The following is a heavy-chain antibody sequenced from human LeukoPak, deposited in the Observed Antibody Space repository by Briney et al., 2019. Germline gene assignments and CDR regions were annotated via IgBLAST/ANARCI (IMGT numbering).Heavy chain of an antibody. CDR3: ARGKNEMYYFDY. CDR1: GFTFSSYW. CDR2: IKQDGSEK. D-gene: IGHD5-24*01. J-gene: IGHJ4*02. V-gene: IGHV3-7*01. Sequence: GGSLRLSCAASGFTFSSYWMGWVRQAPGKGLEWVANIKQDGSEKYYVDSVKGRFTISRGNAKNSLYLQMNSLRAEDTAVYYCARGKNEMYYFDYWGQGTLVTVSS.